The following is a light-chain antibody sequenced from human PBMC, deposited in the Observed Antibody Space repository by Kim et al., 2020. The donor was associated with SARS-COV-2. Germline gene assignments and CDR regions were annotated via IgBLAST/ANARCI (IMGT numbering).Light chain of an antibody. CDR3: QSYDSSLSVSYV. J-gene: IGLJ1*01. V-gene: IGLV1-40*01. CDR2: GNS. CDR1: SSNIGAGYD. Sequence: FTISCTGSSSNIGAGYDVHWYQQLPGTAPKLLIYGNSNRPSGVPDRFSGSKSGTSASLAITGLQAEDEADYYCQSYDSSLSVSYVFGTGTKVTVL.